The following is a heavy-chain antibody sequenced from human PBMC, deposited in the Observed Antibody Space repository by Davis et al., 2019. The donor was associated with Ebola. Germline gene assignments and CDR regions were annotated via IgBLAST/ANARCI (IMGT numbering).Heavy chain of an antibody. CDR1: GYTFTSFG. J-gene: IGHJ4*02. CDR3: AISHWGSTSDY. V-gene: IGHV1-18*04. Sequence: ASVKVSCKASGYTFTSFGINWVRQAPGQGLEWVGWISVNNGNTNYAQRVQGRVTMTTDTSTNTAYMELRSLRYDDTAVYYCAISHWGSTSDYWGQGTLVTVSS. D-gene: IGHD7-27*01. CDR2: ISVNNGNT.